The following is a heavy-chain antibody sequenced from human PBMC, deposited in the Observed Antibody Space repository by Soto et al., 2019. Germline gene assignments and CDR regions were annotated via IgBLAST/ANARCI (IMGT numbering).Heavy chain of an antibody. CDR1: GASFSGYY. J-gene: IGHJ4*02. D-gene: IGHD3-22*01. V-gene: IGHV4-34*01. CDR3: AMGYYYVYFDY. CDR2: INHSGST. Sequence: PSETLSLTCTVSGASFSGYYWSWIRQPPGKGLEWIGEINHSGSTNYNPSLKSRVTISVDTSKNQFSLKLSSVTAADTAVYYCAMGYYYVYFDYWGQGTLVTVSS.